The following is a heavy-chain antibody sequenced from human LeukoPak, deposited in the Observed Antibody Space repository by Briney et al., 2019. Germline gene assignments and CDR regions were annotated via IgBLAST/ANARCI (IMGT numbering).Heavy chain of an antibody. D-gene: IGHD5/OR15-5a*01. V-gene: IGHV3-23*01. CDR2: IRGSDENT. CDR1: GFTFSSYA. CDR3: AKDSRGSSVRVFDY. J-gene: IGHJ4*02. Sequence: GGSLRLSCAASGFTFSSYAMTWVRQAPGRGLEWVSAIRGSDENTYYADSVRGRFTISRDISKNTLYLQLTSLRAEDTAMYYCAKDSRGSSVRVFDYWAQGTLVIVST.